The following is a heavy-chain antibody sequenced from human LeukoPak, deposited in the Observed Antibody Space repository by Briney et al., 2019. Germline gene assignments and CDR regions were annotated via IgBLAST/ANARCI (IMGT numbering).Heavy chain of an antibody. J-gene: IGHJ4*02. CDR1: GGTFSSYA. Sequence: SVKVSCKASGGTFSSYAISWVRQAPGQGLEWMGGIIPIFGTANYAQKFQGRVTITADESTSTAHMQLSSLRSEDTALYYCERDGSGGYFDYWGQGTLVSVSS. CDR2: IIPIFGTA. D-gene: IGHD3-10*01. V-gene: IGHV1-69*13. CDR3: ERDGSGGYFDY.